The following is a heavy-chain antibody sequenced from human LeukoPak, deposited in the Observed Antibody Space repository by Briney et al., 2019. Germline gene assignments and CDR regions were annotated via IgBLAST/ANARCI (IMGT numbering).Heavy chain of an antibody. CDR3: ARDHHYYDSHWYFDL. J-gene: IGHJ2*01. D-gene: IGHD3-22*01. Sequence: SVKVSCKASGGTFSSYTISWVRQAPGQGLEWMGRIIPILGIANYAQKFQGRVTITADKSASTAYMELSSLRSEDTAVYYCARDHHYYDSHWYFDLWGRGTLVTVSS. CDR2: IIPILGIA. CDR1: GGTFSSYT. V-gene: IGHV1-69*02.